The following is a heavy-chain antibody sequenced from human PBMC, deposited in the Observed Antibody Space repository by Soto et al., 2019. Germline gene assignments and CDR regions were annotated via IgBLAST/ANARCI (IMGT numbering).Heavy chain of an antibody. CDR3: ARFGTRMALDLATWWPRFFDY. D-gene: IGHD2-8*02. Sequence: PSETLSLTCTVSGGSISSGGYYWSWIRQHPGKGLEWIGYIYYSGSTYYNPSLKSRVTISVDTSKNQFSLKLSSVTAADTAVYYCARFGTRMALDLATWWPRFFDYSGQGTLVTVSS. V-gene: IGHV4-31*03. CDR2: IYYSGST. J-gene: IGHJ4*02. CDR1: GGSISSGGYY.